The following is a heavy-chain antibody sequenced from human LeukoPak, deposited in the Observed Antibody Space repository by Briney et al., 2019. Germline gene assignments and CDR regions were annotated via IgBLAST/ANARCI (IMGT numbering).Heavy chain of an antibody. CDR2: ISSSGGST. V-gene: IGHV3-64D*06. J-gene: IGHJ4*02. Sequence: PGGSLRLSCSASGFTFSSYAMHWVRQAPGKGLEYVSAISSSGGSTYYADSVKGRFTISRDNSKNTLYLQMSSLRAEDTAVYYCMNGKQLVSPFDHWGQGTLVTVSS. D-gene: IGHD6-6*01. CDR3: MNGKQLVSPFDH. CDR1: GFTFSSYA.